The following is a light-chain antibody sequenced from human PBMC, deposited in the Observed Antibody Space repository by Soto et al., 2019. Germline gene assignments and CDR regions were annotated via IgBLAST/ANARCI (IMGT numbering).Light chain of an antibody. CDR3: QVWDSSSDHYV. V-gene: IGLV3-21*04. J-gene: IGLJ1*01. CDR2: YDS. CDR1: NIGSKS. Sequence: SYELTQPPSVSVAPGKTARITCGGNNIGSKSVHWYQQKPGQAPVLVIYYDSDRTSGIPERLSGSNSGNTASLTSGRVEAGDEADYDCQVWDSSSDHYVFGTGTKVTVL.